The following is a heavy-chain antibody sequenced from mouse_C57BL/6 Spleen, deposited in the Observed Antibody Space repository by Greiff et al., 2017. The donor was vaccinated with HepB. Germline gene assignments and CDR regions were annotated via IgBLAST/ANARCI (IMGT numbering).Heavy chain of an antibody. CDR1: GYTFTSYG. CDR3: ARRDGSSFYWYFDV. Sequence: VQRVESGAELARPGASVKLSCKASGYTFTSYGISWVKQRTGQGLEWIGEIYPRSGNTYYNEKFKGKATLTANKSSSTAYMELRSLTSEDSAVYFCARRDGSSFYWYFDVWGTGTTVTVSS. D-gene: IGHD1-1*01. J-gene: IGHJ1*03. CDR2: IYPRSGNT. V-gene: IGHV1-81*01.